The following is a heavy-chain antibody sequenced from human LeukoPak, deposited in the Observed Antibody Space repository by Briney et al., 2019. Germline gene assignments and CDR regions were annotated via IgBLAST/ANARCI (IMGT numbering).Heavy chain of an antibody. Sequence: GGSLRLSCAASGFTFSSYAMTWVRQAPDKGREWVSAISGSDGSTYYADSVKGRFTISRDDSQNTLYLQMNSLSAEDTAVYYCAKVETSGGANCYALDYWGQGTLVTVSS. CDR2: ISGSDGST. J-gene: IGHJ4*02. D-gene: IGHD2-2*01. V-gene: IGHV3-23*01. CDR1: GFTFSSYA. CDR3: AKVETSGGANCYALDY.